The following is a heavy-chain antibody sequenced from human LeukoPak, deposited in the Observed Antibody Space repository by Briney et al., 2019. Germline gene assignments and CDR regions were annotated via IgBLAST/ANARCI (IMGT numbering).Heavy chain of an antibody. D-gene: IGHD1-1*01. J-gene: IGHJ3*02. CDR1: GFTFSSYA. CDR2: ISGSGGST. V-gene: IGHV3-23*01. CDR3: AKDETPGTTRGRAFDI. Sequence: GSLRLSCAASGFTFSSYAKSWVRQAPGKGLEWVSGISGSGGSTYYADSVKGRFTISRDNSQNTLHLQMSSLRAEDTAVYYCAKDETPGTTRGRAFDIWGQGTMVTVSS.